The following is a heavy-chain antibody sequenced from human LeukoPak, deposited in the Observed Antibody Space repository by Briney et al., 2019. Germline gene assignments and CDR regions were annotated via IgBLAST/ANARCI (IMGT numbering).Heavy chain of an antibody. Sequence: GGPLRLSCAASGFTFDDKYMSWIRQAPGEGLDWVSYISNGGGHISYADSVKGRFTISRDNTKNSLYLHMDSLRADDTAVYYCARGFSSYPAEWGQGTLVTISS. CDR2: ISNGGGHI. V-gene: IGHV3-11*01. CDR1: GFTFDDKY. CDR3: ARGFSSYPAE. D-gene: IGHD3-16*02. J-gene: IGHJ4*02.